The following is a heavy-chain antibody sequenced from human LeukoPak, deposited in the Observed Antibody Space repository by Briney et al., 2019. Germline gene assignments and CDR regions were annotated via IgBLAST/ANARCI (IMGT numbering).Heavy chain of an antibody. CDR2: IYYSGST. Sequence: SETLSLTCTVSGGSISSGGYYWSWIRQHPGKGLEWIGYIYYSGSTYYNPSLKSRVTISVDTSKNQFSLKLSSVTAADTAVYYCARDLDGDYVGWFDPWGQGTQVTVSS. V-gene: IGHV4-31*03. CDR3: ARDLDGDYVGWFDP. J-gene: IGHJ5*02. CDR1: GGSISSGGYY. D-gene: IGHD4-17*01.